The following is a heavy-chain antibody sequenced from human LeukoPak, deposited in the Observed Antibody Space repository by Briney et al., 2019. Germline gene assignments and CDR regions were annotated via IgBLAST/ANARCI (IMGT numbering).Heavy chain of an antibody. CDR3: ARGRWLQGYFDY. CDR1: GGSFSGYY. D-gene: IGHD5-24*01. CDR2: INHSGST. J-gene: IGHJ4*02. V-gene: IGHV4-34*01. Sequence: ASETQSLTCAVYGGSFSGYYWSWIRQPPGKGLEWIGEINHSGSTNYNPSLQSRVTISVDTSKNQFSLKLSSVTAADTAVYYCARGRWLQGYFDYWGQGTLATVSS.